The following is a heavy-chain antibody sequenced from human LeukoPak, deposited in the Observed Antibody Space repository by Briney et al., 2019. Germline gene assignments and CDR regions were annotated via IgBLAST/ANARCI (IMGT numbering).Heavy chain of an antibody. CDR1: GGSICSYY. CDR3: AGSLTGPYNWFDP. V-gene: IGHV4-59*01. Sequence: PSETLSLTFTVSGGSICSYYWSWIRQPPGKGLEWIGFIYYSGSTNYNPSLKSRVTISLDTSKNQFSLKLSSVTAADTAVYYCAGSLTGPYNWFDPWGQGTLVTVSS. D-gene: IGHD3-9*01. CDR2: IYYSGST. J-gene: IGHJ5*02.